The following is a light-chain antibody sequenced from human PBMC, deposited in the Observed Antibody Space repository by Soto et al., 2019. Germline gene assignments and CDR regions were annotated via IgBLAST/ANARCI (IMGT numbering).Light chain of an antibody. Sequence: QSALTQPASVSGSPGQSITISCTGTSSDVGSYNLVSWYQQHPGKAPKLMIYEGSKRPSGVSNRFSGSKSGNTASLTISGPQAEDGADYYCCPFAGSSPFGVFGGGPKLTVL. CDR3: CPFAGSSPFGV. CDR1: SSDVGSYNL. V-gene: IGLV2-23*03. J-gene: IGLJ3*02. CDR2: EGS.